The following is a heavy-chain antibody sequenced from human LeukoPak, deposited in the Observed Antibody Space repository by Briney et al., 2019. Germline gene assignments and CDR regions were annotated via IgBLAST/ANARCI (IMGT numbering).Heavy chain of an antibody. V-gene: IGHV1-46*01. J-gene: IGHJ5*02. CDR2: INPSGGST. CDR1: GYTFSDYY. D-gene: IGHD2/OR15-2a*01. CDR3: ARDGCSSTTNCDENNWFDP. Sequence: GASVTVSCKASGYTFSDYYMHWVRQAPGQGLEWMGVINPSGGSTRYAQKSQGRVTMTRDMSTSTVDMELSSLRSEDTAVYYCARDGCSSTTNCDENNWFDPWGQGTLVIVSS.